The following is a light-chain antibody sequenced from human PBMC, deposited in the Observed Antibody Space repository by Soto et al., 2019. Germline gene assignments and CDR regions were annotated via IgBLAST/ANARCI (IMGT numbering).Light chain of an antibody. Sequence: DIQMTQSPSSLSASVGDRVTITCRASQGISNYLAWYQQKPGKVPKLLIYAASTLQSGVTSRFSGSGSGTDFTLTISSLQPEDVATYYCQKYNSAPRGAFGPGTKVDIK. J-gene: IGKJ3*01. CDR2: AAS. V-gene: IGKV1-27*01. CDR3: QKYNSAPRGA. CDR1: QGISNY.